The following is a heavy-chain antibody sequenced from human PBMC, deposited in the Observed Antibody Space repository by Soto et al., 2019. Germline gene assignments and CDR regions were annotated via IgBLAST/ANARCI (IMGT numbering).Heavy chain of an antibody. D-gene: IGHD6-13*01. CDR1: GGSISSYY. CDR3: ASSIAAAGTHYYGMDV. CDR2: IYYSGST. V-gene: IGHV4-59*08. Sequence: QVQLQESGPGLVKPSETLSLTCTVSGGSISSYYWSWIRQPPGKGLEWIGYIYYSGSTNYNPSLKGRVTISVDTSKNQFSLKLSSVTAADTAVYYCASSIAAAGTHYYGMDVWGQGTTVTVSS. J-gene: IGHJ6*02.